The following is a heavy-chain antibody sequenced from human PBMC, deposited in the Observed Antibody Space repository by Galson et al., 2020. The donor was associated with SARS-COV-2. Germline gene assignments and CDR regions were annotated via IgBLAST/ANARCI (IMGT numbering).Heavy chain of an antibody. V-gene: IGHV3-30*18. J-gene: IGHJ6*02. CDR2: ISYDGSNK. D-gene: IGHD2-21*02. CDR3: AKGNGGGDFYYYYGMDV. CDR1: GFTFSSYG. Sequence: GGSLRLSCAASGFTFSSYGMHWVRQAPGKGLEWVAVISYDGSNKYYADSVKGRFTISRDNSKNTLYLQMNSLRAEDTAVYYCAKGNGGGDFYYYYGMDVWGQGTTVTVSS.